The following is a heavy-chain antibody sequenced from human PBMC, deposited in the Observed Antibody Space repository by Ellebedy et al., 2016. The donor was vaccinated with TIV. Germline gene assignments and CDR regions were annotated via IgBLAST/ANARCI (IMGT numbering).Heavy chain of an antibody. CDR1: GGSISSSSYY. CDR2: IYYSGST. D-gene: IGHD6-13*01. CDR3: ARDHRSSSGWWLGWYFDL. Sequence: SETLSLTCTVSGGSISSSSYYWGWIRQPPGKGLEWIGSIYYSGSTYYNPSLKSRVTISVDTSKNQFSLKLSSVTAADTAVYYCARDHRSSSGWWLGWYFDLWGRGTLVTVSS. J-gene: IGHJ2*01. V-gene: IGHV4-39*07.